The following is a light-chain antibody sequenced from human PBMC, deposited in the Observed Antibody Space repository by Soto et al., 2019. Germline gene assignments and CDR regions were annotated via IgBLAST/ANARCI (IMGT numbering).Light chain of an antibody. CDR3: QQYGLSPGT. Sequence: DIQMTQTPTTLPASVGDRVTITCLASQSIDRWLAWYQQRPVKAPNLLIYTASSLQSGVPSRFSGSGSGTDFTLTISRLEPEDFAVYYCQQYGLSPGTFGQGTKVDI. CDR2: TAS. J-gene: IGKJ1*01. V-gene: IGKV1-5*01. CDR1: QSIDRW.